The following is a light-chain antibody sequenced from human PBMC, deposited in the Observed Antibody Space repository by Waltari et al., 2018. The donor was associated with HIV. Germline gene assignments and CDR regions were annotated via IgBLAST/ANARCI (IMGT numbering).Light chain of an antibody. CDR2: GAS. V-gene: IGKV4-1*01. J-gene: IGKJ1*01. CDR3: QQYYSNPPT. CDR1: QTIFYSSKNKNY. Sequence: DIVMTQSPDSLALSLGEGATINCKSSQTIFYSSKNKNYLAWYQQKPGQTPKLLIYGASTRDAGVPDRFSGSGSGTDFTLTISNLQSEDVAIYFCQQYYSNPPTFGQGTKVEVK.